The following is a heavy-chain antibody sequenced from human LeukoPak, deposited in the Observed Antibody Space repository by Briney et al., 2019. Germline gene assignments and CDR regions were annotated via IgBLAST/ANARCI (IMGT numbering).Heavy chain of an antibody. Sequence: GGSLRLSCAASGSTFSSYGMHWVRQAPGKGLEWVAVISYDGSNKYYADSVKGRFTISRDNSKNTLYVQMNSLRAEDTAVYYCAKGHYYGSGSLDYWGQGTLVTVSS. V-gene: IGHV3-30*18. CDR1: GSTFSSYG. J-gene: IGHJ4*02. D-gene: IGHD3-10*01. CDR2: ISYDGSNK. CDR3: AKGHYYGSGSLDY.